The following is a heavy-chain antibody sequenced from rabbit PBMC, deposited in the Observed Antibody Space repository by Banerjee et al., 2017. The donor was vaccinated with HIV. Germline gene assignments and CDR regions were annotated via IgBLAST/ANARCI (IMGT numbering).Heavy chain of an antibody. D-gene: IGHD4-2*01. V-gene: IGHV1S40*01. CDR3: ARDRDWTLDL. J-gene: IGHJ4*01. Sequence: QSLEESGGDLVKPEGSLTLTCTASGFSFNNNYVMCWVRQAPGKGLEWIGTIYAGSSGSAYYASWVNGRFTISKTSSTTVTLQMTSLTAADTATYFCARDRDWTLDLWGQGTLVTVS. CDR2: IYAGSSGSA. CDR1: GFSFNNNYV.